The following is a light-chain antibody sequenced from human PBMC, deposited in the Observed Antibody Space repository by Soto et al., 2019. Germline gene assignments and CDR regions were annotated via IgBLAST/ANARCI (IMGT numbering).Light chain of an antibody. V-gene: IGKV3-15*01. CDR1: ESLSTY. CDR3: QSYNDWPFT. CDR2: GAS. J-gene: IGKJ2*01. Sequence: EILMTHSPATLSVSPGERVTLSCRASESLSTYLAWYQQKPGQAPRLLIYGASTKATGIPARFSGSGSATDFTLTICSLQSEDFAVYYCQSYNDWPFTFGQGTKVDIK.